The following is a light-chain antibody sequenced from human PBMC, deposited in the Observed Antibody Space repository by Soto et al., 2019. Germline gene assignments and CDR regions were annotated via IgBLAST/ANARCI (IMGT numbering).Light chain of an antibody. Sequence: EIVLTQSPATLSLSPGERATLSCRASQSVSRHLAWYQQKPGQAPRLLIYDASNRATGIPARFSGSGSGTDFTLTISRLEPEDFAVYYCQQWFTFGPGTKVDIK. J-gene: IGKJ3*01. CDR3: QQWFT. V-gene: IGKV3-11*01. CDR1: QSVSRH. CDR2: DAS.